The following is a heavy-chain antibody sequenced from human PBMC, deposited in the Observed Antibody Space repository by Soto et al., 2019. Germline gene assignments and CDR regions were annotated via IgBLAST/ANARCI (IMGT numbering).Heavy chain of an antibody. Sequence: SETLSLTCAVHGGPFSGYYWSWIRQPPGKGLEWIGEINYSGNTNYTPSLKSRVTISVDTSKNQFSLKLSSVTAADTAVYYCARAYGDYVFDYWGQGTLVTVSS. V-gene: IGHV4-34*01. J-gene: IGHJ4*02. D-gene: IGHD4-17*01. CDR2: INYSGNT. CDR1: GGPFSGYY. CDR3: ARAYGDYVFDY.